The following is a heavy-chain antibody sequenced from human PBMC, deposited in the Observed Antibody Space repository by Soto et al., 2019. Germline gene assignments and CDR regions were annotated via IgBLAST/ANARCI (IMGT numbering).Heavy chain of an antibody. Sequence: QLQLQESGPGLVKPSETLSLTCTVCGGSISDDTYYWGWIRQPPGKGLEWIGSIYYSGTSSYNPSLKSRVTMSVDTSKKQLSLRLSSVTAADTAVYYCARLHCDSPNCVPLDPWGQGTLVIVSS. V-gene: IGHV4-39*01. D-gene: IGHD2-2*01. CDR3: ARLHCDSPNCVPLDP. J-gene: IGHJ5*02. CDR2: IYYSGTS. CDR1: GGSISDDTYY.